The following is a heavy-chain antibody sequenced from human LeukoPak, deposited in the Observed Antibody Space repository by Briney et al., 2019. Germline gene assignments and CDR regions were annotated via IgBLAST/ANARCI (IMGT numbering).Heavy chain of an antibody. J-gene: IGHJ4*02. Sequence: SETLSLTCTVSGGSISSSSYYWGWIRQPPGKGLEWIGSIYYSGSTYYNPSLRSRVTISVDTSKNQFSLKLSSVTAADTAVYYCASSSFWSGPRDPFDYWGQGTLVTVSS. CDR2: IYYSGST. CDR1: GGSISSSSYY. CDR3: ASSSFWSGPRDPFDY. V-gene: IGHV4-39*01. D-gene: IGHD3-3*01.